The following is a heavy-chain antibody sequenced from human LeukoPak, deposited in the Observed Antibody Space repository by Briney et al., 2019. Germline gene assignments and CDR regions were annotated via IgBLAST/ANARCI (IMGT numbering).Heavy chain of an antibody. CDR2: INPDSGGT. V-gene: IGHV1-2*02. D-gene: IGHD2-21*01. Sequence: ASVKVSCKASGYTFTGYYMHWVRQAPGQGLEWMGWINPDSGGTNYAQKFQSRVTMTRDTSNSTAYMELSRLISDDTAVYYCATHCGGGSCYFYKFDYWGQGTQVTVSS. CDR3: ATHCGGGSCYFYKFDY. J-gene: IGHJ4*02. CDR1: GYTFTGYY.